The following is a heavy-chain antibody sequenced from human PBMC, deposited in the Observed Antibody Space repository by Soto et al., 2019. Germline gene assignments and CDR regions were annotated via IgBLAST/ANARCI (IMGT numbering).Heavy chain of an antibody. Sequence: EVQLLESGGGLVQPGGSLRLSCAASGFTFSSYAMGWVRQAQGTGLEWVSVIDGSGGDTSFADSVKGRFTISRDNSKNTLYLHMSRLRAEYTARYYCVKEMVAAAYVETSPFDFRGQGTLVTVSS. CDR1: GFTFSSYA. V-gene: IGHV3-23*01. CDR3: VKEMVAAAYVETSPFDF. CDR2: IDGSGGDT. J-gene: IGHJ4*02. D-gene: IGHD2-15*01.